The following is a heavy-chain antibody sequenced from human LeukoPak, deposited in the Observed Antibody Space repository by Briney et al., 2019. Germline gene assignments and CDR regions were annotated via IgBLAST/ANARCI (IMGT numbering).Heavy chain of an antibody. CDR1: GFTLINYY. CDR3: VREGGGYCGGGSCFKFDP. D-gene: IGHD2-15*01. J-gene: IGHJ5*02. V-gene: IGHV1-46*01. Sequence: ASVKVSCKASGFTLINYYMHWMGQAPGQGLEWIGAIHPSGGGTSYAPKFQGRVIMTRDTSTSTVYMELGSLRSEDTALYYCVREGGGYCGGGSCFKFDPWGQGTLVIVSS. CDR2: IHPSGGGT.